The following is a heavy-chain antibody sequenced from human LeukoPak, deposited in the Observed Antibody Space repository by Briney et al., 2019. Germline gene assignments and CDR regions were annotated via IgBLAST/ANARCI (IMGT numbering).Heavy chain of an antibody. J-gene: IGHJ4*02. Sequence: TGGSLRLSCAASGFTFSSYAMSWVRQAPGKGLEWVSAISGSGGSTYYADSVKGRFTISRDNSKNTLYLQMNSLRAEDTAVYYCATSRGYSYGYDYWGQGTLVTVSS. V-gene: IGHV3-23*01. CDR3: ATSRGYSYGYDY. CDR2: ISGSGGST. CDR1: GFTFSSYA. D-gene: IGHD5-18*01.